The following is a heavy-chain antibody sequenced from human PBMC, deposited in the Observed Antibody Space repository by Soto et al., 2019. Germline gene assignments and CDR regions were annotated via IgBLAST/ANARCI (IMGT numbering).Heavy chain of an antibody. CDR1: GFTFSNAW. J-gene: IGHJ5*02. D-gene: IGHD4-17*01. Sequence: SGGSLRLSCAASGFTFSNAWMSWVRQAPGKGLEWVGRIKSKTDGGTTDYAAPVKGRFTISRDDSKNTLYLQMNSLKTEDTAVYYCTTVPAGDYGDYVVWFDPWGQGTLVTVSS. CDR2: IKSKTDGGTT. CDR3: TTVPAGDYGDYVVWFDP. V-gene: IGHV3-15*01.